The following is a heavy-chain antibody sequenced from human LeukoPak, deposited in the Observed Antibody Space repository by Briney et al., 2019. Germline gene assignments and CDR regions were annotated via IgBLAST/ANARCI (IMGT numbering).Heavy chain of an antibody. D-gene: IGHD5-18*01. CDR2: IKSKTDGGTT. V-gene: IGHV3-15*01. J-gene: IGHJ4*02. CDR1: GFTFNNAW. CDR3: TTQVRGYSYGYSLSY. Sequence: GGSLRLSCAASGFTFNNAWMSWVRQAPGKGLEWVGRIKSKTDGGTTDYAAPVKGRFTISRDDSKNTLYLQMNSLKTEDTAVYYCTTQVRGYSYGYSLSYWGQGTLVTVSS.